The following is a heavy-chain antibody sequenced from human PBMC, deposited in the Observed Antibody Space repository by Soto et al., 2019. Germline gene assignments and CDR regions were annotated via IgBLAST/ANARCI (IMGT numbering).Heavy chain of an antibody. V-gene: IGHV5-51*01. J-gene: IGHJ4*02. CDR1: GYNFTSYW. CDR3: ARQLEQELDY. Sequence: GESLKNFCKGSGYNFTSYWIGWVRQMPGKGLEWMGIIYPGDSDTRYSPSFQGQVTTSADKSISTAYLQWSSLKASDTAMYYCARQLEQELDYWGQGTLVTVSS. D-gene: IGHD1-1*01. CDR2: IYPGDSDT.